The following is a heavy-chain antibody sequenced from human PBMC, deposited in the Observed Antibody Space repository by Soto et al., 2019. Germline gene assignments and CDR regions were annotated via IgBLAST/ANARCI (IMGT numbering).Heavy chain of an antibody. V-gene: IGHV4-31*03. CDR1: GDSISSNGYY. CDR3: ASDQRWRNQYNGMDV. CDR2: IHYSGST. J-gene: IGHJ6*02. D-gene: IGHD4-17*01. Sequence: ISLTCTVSGDSISSNGYYLSWIRQRPGKGLEWIGYIHYSGSTYYNPSLKSRVTISLDTSKKQFSLKLSSVTAADTAVYYCASDQRWRNQYNGMDVWGQGIMVTGFS.